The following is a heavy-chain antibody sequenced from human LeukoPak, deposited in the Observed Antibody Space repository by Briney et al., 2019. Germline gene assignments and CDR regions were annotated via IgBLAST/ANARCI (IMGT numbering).Heavy chain of an antibody. CDR2: IYYSGST. Sequence: SETLSLTCTVSGGSISSGGYYWSWIRQHPGKGLEWIGYIYYSGSTYYNPSLKSRVTISVDTSKNQFSLKLSSVTAADTAVYHCAREQWDHRGAFDMWGQGTLVTVSS. V-gene: IGHV4-31*03. J-gene: IGHJ3*02. CDR1: GGSISSGGYY. CDR3: AREQWDHRGAFDM. D-gene: IGHD1-14*01.